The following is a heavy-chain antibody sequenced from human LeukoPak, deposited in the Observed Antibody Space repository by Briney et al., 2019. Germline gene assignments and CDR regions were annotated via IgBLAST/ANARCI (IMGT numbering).Heavy chain of an antibody. CDR3: SRLNVDIVATISGWFDP. CDR2: INPNSGGT. Sequence: SSVKVSCKASGYTFTGYYMHWVRQAPGQGLEGMGWINPNSGGTNYAQKFQGRVTMTRDTSISTASMGLSRLRSDDTAVYYCSRLNVDIVATISGWFDPWGQGTLVTVSS. CDR1: GYTFTGYY. J-gene: IGHJ5*02. D-gene: IGHD5-12*01. V-gene: IGHV1-2*02.